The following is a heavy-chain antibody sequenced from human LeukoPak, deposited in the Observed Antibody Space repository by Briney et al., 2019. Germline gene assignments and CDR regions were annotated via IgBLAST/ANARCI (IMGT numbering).Heavy chain of an antibody. D-gene: IGHD3-22*01. CDR2: IIPIFGTA. CDR3: ARDSDYYDSSVGYAIDI. V-gene: IGHV1-69*05. Sequence: ASVKVSCKASGGTFSSYAISWVRQAPGQGLEWMGRIIPIFGTANYAQKFQGRVTITTDESTSTAYMELSSLRSEDTAVYYCARDSDYYDSSVGYAIDIWGQGTMVTVSS. CDR1: GGTFSSYA. J-gene: IGHJ3*02.